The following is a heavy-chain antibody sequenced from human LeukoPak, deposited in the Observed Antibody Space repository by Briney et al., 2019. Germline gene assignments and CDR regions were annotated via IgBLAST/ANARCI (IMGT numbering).Heavy chain of an antibody. V-gene: IGHV3-7*03. D-gene: IGHD1-26*01. Sequence: GGSLRLSCAASGFTFSSYWMSWVRQAPWKGLEWMANIKQDGSEKYYVDSVKGRFTISRDNAKNSLYLQMNSLRAEDTAVYYCARGASPYYYYGKDVWGQGTTVTVSS. CDR3: ARGASPYYYYGKDV. CDR2: IKQDGSEK. J-gene: IGHJ6*02. CDR1: GFTFSSYW.